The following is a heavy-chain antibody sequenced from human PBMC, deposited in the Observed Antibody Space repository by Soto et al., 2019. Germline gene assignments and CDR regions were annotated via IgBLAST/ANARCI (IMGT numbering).Heavy chain of an antibody. CDR2: IYYSGTT. Sequence: PSETLSLTGAVSGFSIGSNNWWGWIRQPTGKGLEWIGNIYYSGTTQFNPSLKSRVTMSIDGAGNQFSLRLSSVTAADTAVYYCARKERKPAAIWNWGQGTLVTVSS. D-gene: IGHD2-2*01. CDR3: ARKERKPAAIWN. CDR1: GFSIGSNNW. V-gene: IGHV4-28*01. J-gene: IGHJ4*02.